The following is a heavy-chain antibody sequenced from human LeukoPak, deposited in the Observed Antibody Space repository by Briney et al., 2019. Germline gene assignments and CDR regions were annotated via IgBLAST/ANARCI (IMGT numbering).Heavy chain of an antibody. CDR1: GFAFRSHA. D-gene: IGHD6-13*01. V-gene: IGHV3-48*03. CDR3: ARALGIAHY. J-gene: IGHJ4*02. Sequence: GGSLRLSCTASGFAFRSHAMHWVRQAPGKGLEWVSCISSSDSAIYYADSVKGRFTISRDNAQNSLYLQMNSLRVEDTAVYYCARALGIAHYWGQGTLVTVSS. CDR2: ISSSDSAI.